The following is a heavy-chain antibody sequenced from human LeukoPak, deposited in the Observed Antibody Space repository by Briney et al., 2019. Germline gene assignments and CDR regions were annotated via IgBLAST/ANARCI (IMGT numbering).Heavy chain of an antibody. V-gene: IGHV2-5*01. CDR3: AHQNYDFWSGYYFVDY. CDR2: IYWNDDK. J-gene: IGHJ4*02. D-gene: IGHD3-3*01. Sequence: SGPTLVNPTQTLTLTCTFSGFSLSTSGVGVGWIRQPPGKALEWLALIYWNDDKRYSPSLKSRLTITKDTCKNQVVLTMTNMDPVDTATYYCAHQNYDFWSGYYFVDYWGQGTLVTVSS. CDR1: GFSLSTSGVG.